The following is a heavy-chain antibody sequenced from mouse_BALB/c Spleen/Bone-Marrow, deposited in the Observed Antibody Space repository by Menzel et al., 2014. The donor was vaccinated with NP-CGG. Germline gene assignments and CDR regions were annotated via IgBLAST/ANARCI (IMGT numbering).Heavy chain of an antibody. Sequence: EVQGVESGRGLVQPGGSMKLSCAASGFTFSDAWMDWVRQSPGKGLEWVAEIRSKANNHATYSAESVKGRFTITKDYSKMSVYLQNNTVIDEGAGNYYCTMYSSFAYWGAGTLVTVSS. CDR1: GFTFSDAW. V-gene: IGHV6-6*01. CDR2: IRSKANNHAT. CDR3: TMYSSFAY. J-gene: IGHJ3*01.